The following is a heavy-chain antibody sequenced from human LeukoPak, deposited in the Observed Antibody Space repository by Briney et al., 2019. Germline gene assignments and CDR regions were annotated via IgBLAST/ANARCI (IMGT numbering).Heavy chain of an antibody. Sequence: GGSLRLSCAASEFTFSSYAMSWVRQAPGKGLEWVSTISGSGGSTYYADFVKGRFTISRDNSKNTLYLQMNSLRAEDTAVYYCAKLRDGYNLNWFDPWGQGTLVTVSS. J-gene: IGHJ5*02. CDR1: EFTFSSYA. CDR3: AKLRDGYNLNWFDP. D-gene: IGHD5-24*01. CDR2: ISGSGGST. V-gene: IGHV3-23*01.